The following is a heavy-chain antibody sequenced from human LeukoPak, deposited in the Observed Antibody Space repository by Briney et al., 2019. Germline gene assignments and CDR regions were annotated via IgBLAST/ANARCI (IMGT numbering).Heavy chain of an antibody. CDR1: GFTFDDYA. CDR2: ISWNSGSI. V-gene: IGHV3-9*03. Sequence: GRSLRLSCAASGFTFDDYAMHWVRQAPGKGLEWVSGISWNSGSIGYADSVKGRFTISRDNAKNSLYLQMNGLRAEDMALYYCAKDSRRYCSSTSCSYFDYWGQGTLVTVSS. J-gene: IGHJ4*02. D-gene: IGHD2-2*01. CDR3: AKDSRRYCSSTSCSYFDY.